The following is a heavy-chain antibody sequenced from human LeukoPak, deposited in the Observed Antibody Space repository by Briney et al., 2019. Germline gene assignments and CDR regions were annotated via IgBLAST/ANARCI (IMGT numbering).Heavy chain of an antibody. CDR1: GYSISSAYY. CDR3: ARHFPGEYNYGLFDY. Sequence: SETLSLTCTVSGYSISSAYYWGWIRQPPGKGLECIGGISRNGNTYYNPSLKSRVSISMDTSKNQFSLKLTSVTAADTAVYYSARHFPGEYNYGLFDYWGQGALVTVSS. D-gene: IGHD5-18*01. V-gene: IGHV4-38-2*02. J-gene: IGHJ4*02. CDR2: ISRNGNT.